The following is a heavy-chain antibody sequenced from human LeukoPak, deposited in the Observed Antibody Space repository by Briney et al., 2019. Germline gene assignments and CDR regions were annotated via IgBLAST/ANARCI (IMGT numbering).Heavy chain of an antibody. J-gene: IGHJ5*02. CDR2: IKQDGSEK. CDR1: GFTFSSYW. V-gene: IGHV3-7*01. D-gene: IGHD6-19*01. CDR3: ARSASSGWYEVDWFDP. Sequence: GGSLRLSCAASGFTFSSYWMSWVRQAPGKGLEWVANIKQDGSEKYYVDSVKGRFTISRDNAKDSLYLQMNSLRAEDTAVYYCARSASSGWYEVDWFDPWGQGTLVTVSS.